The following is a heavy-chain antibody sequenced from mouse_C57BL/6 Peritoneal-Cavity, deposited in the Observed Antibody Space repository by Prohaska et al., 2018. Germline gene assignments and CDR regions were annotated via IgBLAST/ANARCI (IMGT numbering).Heavy chain of an antibody. CDR2: ILPGSGST. D-gene: IGHD1-1*01. CDR3: ASLEELREYFDY. V-gene: IGHV1-9*01. CDR1: GYTFTGYW. J-gene: IGHJ2*01. Sequence: SCKATGYTFTGYWIEWVKQRPGHGLEWIGEILPGSGSTNYNEKFKGKATFTAGTSSNTAYMQLSSLTTEDSAIYYCASLEELREYFDYWGQGTTLTVSS.